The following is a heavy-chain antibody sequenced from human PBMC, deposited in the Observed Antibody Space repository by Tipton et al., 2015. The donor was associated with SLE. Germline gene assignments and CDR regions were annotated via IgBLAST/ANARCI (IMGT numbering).Heavy chain of an antibody. Sequence: TLSLTCAVYGGSFSGYYWSWIRQPPGKGLEWIGEINHSGSTNYNPPLKSRVTISVDTSKNQFSLKLSSVTAADTAVYYCARTGTDSWYFDLWGRGTLATVSS. CDR1: GGSFSGYY. CDR2: INHSGST. V-gene: IGHV4-34*01. J-gene: IGHJ2*01. CDR3: ARTGTDSWYFDL. D-gene: IGHD1/OR15-1a*01.